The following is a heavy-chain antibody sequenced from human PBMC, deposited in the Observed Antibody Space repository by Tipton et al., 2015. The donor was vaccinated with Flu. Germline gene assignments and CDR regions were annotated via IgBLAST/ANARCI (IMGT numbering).Heavy chain of an antibody. Sequence: LRLSCAVYGGSFSGYYWSWIRQPPGKGLEWIGEINHSGSTNYNPSLKSRVTISVDTSKNQFSLKLSSVTAADTAVYYCARGLRRITMVRGVTRYYYYGMDVWGRGTLVTVSS. V-gene: IGHV4-34*01. J-gene: IGHJ6*02. D-gene: IGHD3-10*01. CDR1: GGSFSGYY. CDR2: INHSGST. CDR3: ARGLRRITMVRGVTRYYYYGMDV.